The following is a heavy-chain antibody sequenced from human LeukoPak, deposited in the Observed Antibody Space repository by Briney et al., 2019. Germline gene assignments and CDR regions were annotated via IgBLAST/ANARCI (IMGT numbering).Heavy chain of an antibody. J-gene: IGHJ3*02. CDR3: ARQAYGSRFDAFDI. V-gene: IGHV5-51*01. CDR1: GYKFTTDY. Sequence: GESLKISCEASGYKFTTDYIGWVRQMPGKGLEWMGIIYPDDSETNYSPSFKGQVTMSVDKSITTAFLQWSSLKASDTAMYYCARQAYGSRFDAFDIWGQGTMVTVSS. CDR2: IYPDDSET. D-gene: IGHD3-22*01.